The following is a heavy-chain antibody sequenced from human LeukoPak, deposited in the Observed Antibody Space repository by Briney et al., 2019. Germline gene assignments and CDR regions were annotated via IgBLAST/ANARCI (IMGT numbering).Heavy chain of an antibody. CDR3: ARGLDRSKTGY. V-gene: IGHV4-34*01. CDR2: ISDNEGI. CDR1: SESFSGGY. J-gene: IGHJ4*02. D-gene: IGHD3-22*01. Sequence: PSETLSLTCSVYSESFSGGYWSWIRQPPGKGLDWIGEISDNEGIKYSPSLKSRVTISVDTSKNQFSLKLTSVTAADTAVCYCARGLDRSKTGYWGQGSLVTVSS.